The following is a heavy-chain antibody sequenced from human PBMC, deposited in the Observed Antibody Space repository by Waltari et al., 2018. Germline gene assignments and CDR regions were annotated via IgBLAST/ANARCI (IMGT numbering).Heavy chain of an antibody. CDR1: GFIFSSYS. V-gene: IGHV3-21*06. CDR3: ARATVTTFNYFGLDV. Sequence: EVQLVESGGGLVKPGGSLRLSCAASGFIFSSYSMNWVRQAPGKGLDWVSAIISRSNYIDYADSVKGRFAISRDNAKNSLYLQMNSLRAEDTAVYYCARATVTTFNYFGLDVWGQGTTVTVSS. J-gene: IGHJ6*02. D-gene: IGHD4-17*01. CDR2: IISRSNYI.